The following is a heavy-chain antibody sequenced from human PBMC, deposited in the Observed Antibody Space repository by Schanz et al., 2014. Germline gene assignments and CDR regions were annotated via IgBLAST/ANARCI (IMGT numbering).Heavy chain of an antibody. V-gene: IGHV1-18*01. D-gene: IGHD5-12*01. Sequence: QVQLVQSGAEVKKPGASVRVSCKASGYTFTTYAMSWVRQAPGQGLEWVGWISVYTGNTKYGQKVQGRVTMTADTSTSTAYMELRSLRSDDTAVYSCARGIGGYGANNYFDYWGQGTLXTVSS. CDR3: ARGIGGYGANNYFDY. J-gene: IGHJ4*02. CDR2: ISVYTGNT. CDR1: GYTFTTYA.